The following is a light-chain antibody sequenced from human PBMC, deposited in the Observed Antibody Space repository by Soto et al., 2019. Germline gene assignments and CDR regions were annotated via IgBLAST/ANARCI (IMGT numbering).Light chain of an antibody. CDR1: SNDVGGYAY. CDR2: EVS. J-gene: IGLJ2*01. Sequence: QSVLTQPASVSGSPGQSITISCTGTSNDVGGYAYVSWYQQYPGKAPKLVISEVSNRPSGISNRFSGSKSGNTASLTISGLQVEDEADYYCSSYTISSTLVVFGGGTKLTVL. V-gene: IGLV2-14*01. CDR3: SSYTISSTLVV.